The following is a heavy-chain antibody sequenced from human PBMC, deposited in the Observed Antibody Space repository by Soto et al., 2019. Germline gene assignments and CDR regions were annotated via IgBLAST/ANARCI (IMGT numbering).Heavy chain of an antibody. CDR1: GFTFSSYS. D-gene: IGHD6-13*01. Sequence: EVQLVESGGGLVTPRGSLRLSCAASGFTFSSYSMNWVHQAPGKGLEWLSSISSSSSYIYYADSVKGRFTISRDNAKNSLYLQMNSLRAEDTAMYYCARAGGQQLSQSDVWGQGTTVTVSS. CDR2: ISSSSSYI. CDR3: ARAGGQQLSQSDV. J-gene: IGHJ6*02. V-gene: IGHV3-21*01.